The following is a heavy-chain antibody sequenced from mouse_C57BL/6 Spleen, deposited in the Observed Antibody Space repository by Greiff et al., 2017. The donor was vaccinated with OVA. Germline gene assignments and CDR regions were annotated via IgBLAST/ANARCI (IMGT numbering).Heavy chain of an antibody. V-gene: IGHV8-12*01. CDR3: ARRGTGTDAMEY. Sequence: ESGPGILQSSQTLSLTCSFSGFSLSTSGMGVSWIRQPSGKGLEWLAHIYRDDDKRNNPSLKSRLTITKDTSRNQVFLKITSVNTTNTATYYCARRGTGTDAMEYRGQVTSVTV. D-gene: IGHD4-1*01. J-gene: IGHJ4*01. CDR1: GFSLSTSGMG. CDR2: IYRDDDK.